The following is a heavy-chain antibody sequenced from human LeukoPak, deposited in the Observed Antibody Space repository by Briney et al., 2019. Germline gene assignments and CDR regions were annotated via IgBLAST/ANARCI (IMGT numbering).Heavy chain of an antibody. Sequence: SETLSLTCIVSGGSISSSSYYWGWIRQPPGKGLEWIGSIHYSGSTYYNPSLKSRVTISLHTSNNQFSLKLRSVTTADTAVYYCAREDSGNSDDSLDIWGQGTMVTVSS. J-gene: IGHJ3*02. D-gene: IGHD4-23*01. CDR3: AREDSGNSDDSLDI. V-gene: IGHV4-39*07. CDR1: GGSISSSSYY. CDR2: IHYSGST.